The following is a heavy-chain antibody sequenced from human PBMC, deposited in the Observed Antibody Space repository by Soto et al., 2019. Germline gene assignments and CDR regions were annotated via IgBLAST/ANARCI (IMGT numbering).Heavy chain of an antibody. CDR1: GFTFSNAW. CDR2: IKSKTDGGTT. J-gene: IGHJ6*03. V-gene: IGHV3-15*01. Sequence: GGSLRLSCAASGFTFSNAWMSWVRQAPGKGLEWVGRIKSKTDGGTTDYAAPVKGRFTISRDDSKNTLYLQMNSLKTEDTAVYYCTTGLVVSSSSTYYYYYMDVWGKGTTVTVSS. D-gene: IGHD6-6*01. CDR3: TTGLVVSSSSTYYYYYMDV.